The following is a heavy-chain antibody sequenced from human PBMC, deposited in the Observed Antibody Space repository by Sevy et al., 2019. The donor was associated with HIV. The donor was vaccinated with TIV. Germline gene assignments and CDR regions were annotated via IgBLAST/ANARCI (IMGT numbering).Heavy chain of an antibody. D-gene: IGHD5-18*01. CDR2: ISYDGGNK. CDR1: GFSFDRFA. Sequence: GGSLRLSCAASGFSFDRFAIHWDRQAPGKGLEWVALISYDGGNKYYADFVRGRFSISRDNSKNTLFLQMNRLSPEDTGIYYCAKIPRGYSYASFLDSWGQGTPVTVSS. V-gene: IGHV3-30*18. J-gene: IGHJ4*02. CDR3: AKIPRGYSYASFLDS.